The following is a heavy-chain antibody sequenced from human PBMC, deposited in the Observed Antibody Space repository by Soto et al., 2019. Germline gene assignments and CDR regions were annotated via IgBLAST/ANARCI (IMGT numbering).Heavy chain of an antibody. Sequence: QITLKESGPTLVKPTQTLTLTCTFSGFSLSTSGVGVGWIRQPPGKALEWLALIYWNDDKRYSQSLKIRLTITKDTSNNQVVLTMTNMDPVDTATYYCAQLQLWFGSFDYWGQGTLVTVSS. CDR2: IYWNDDK. V-gene: IGHV2-5*01. D-gene: IGHD5-18*01. J-gene: IGHJ4*02. CDR1: GFSLSTSGVG. CDR3: AQLQLWFGSFDY.